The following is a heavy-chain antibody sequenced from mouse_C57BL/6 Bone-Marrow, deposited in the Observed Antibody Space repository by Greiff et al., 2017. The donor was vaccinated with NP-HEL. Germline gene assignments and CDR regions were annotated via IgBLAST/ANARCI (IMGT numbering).Heavy chain of an antibody. CDR2: INPYNGDT. J-gene: IGHJ2*01. Sequence: EVQLQQSGPELVKPGDSVKISCKASGYSFTGYFMNWVMQSHGKSLEWIGRINPYNGDTFYNQKFKGKATLTVDESSSTAHMELRSLTSEDSAVYYCARGSYYGSSLDYWGQGTTLTVSS. CDR3: ARGSYYGSSLDY. CDR1: GYSFTGYF. D-gene: IGHD1-1*01. V-gene: IGHV1-20*01.